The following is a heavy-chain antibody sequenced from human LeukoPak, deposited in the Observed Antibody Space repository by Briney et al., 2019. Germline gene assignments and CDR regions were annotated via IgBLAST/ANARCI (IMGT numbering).Heavy chain of an antibody. CDR3: AKRGSAAGTYNWFDT. J-gene: IGHJ5*02. CDR2: ISGSSGVT. D-gene: IGHD6-13*01. Sequence: PGGSLRLSCAASGFTFRSYAMNWVRQAPGKGLEWVSVISGSSGVTYYTDSVKGRFTISRDNSKNTLYLQMDSLRADGTAVYYCAKRGSAAGTYNWFDTWGQGTLVTVSS. V-gene: IGHV3-23*01. CDR1: GFTFRSYA.